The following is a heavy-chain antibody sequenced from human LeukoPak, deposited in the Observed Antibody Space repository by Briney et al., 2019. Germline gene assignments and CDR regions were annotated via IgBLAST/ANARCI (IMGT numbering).Heavy chain of an antibody. CDR2: INPNSGGT. J-gene: IGHJ5*02. V-gene: IGHV1-2*02. CDR1: GYTFTGYY. CDR3: ARDLLYCSSTSCYLLDP. Sequence: GASVKVSCTASGYTFTGYYMHWVRQAPGQGLEWMGWINPNSGGTNYAQKFQGRVTMTRDTSISTAYMELSRLRSDDTAVYYCARDLLYCSSTSCYLLDPWGQGTLVTVSS. D-gene: IGHD2-2*01.